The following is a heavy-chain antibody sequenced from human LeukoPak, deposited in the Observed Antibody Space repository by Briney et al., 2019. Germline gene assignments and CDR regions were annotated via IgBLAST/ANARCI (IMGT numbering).Heavy chain of an antibody. D-gene: IGHD4-23*01. Sequence: SETLSLTCAASGGSSRSGAYFWSWIRQPTGKGLEWIRHIHYSGNTYYNPSLKSRVSISVDTSKNQFSLKLSSVTAADTAVYYCGRENDDYCGKMPFDYWGQGTLVTVSS. CDR1: GGSSRSGAYF. CDR3: GRENDDYCGKMPFDY. V-gene: IGHV4-30-4*01. J-gene: IGHJ4*02. CDR2: IHYSGNT.